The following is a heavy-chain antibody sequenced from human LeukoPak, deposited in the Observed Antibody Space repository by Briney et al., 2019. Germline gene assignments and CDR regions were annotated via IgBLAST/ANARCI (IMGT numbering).Heavy chain of an antibody. CDR3: ASSGYSSSPPDY. J-gene: IGHJ4*02. CDR1: GGSISSGGYS. D-gene: IGHD6-13*01. Sequence: IPSETLSLTCAVSGGSISSGGYSWSWIRQPPGKGLEWIGYIYHSGSTYYNPSLKSRVTISVDRSKNQFSLKLSSVTAADTAVYYCASSGYSSSPPDYWGQGTLVTVSS. V-gene: IGHV4-30-2*01. CDR2: IYHSGST.